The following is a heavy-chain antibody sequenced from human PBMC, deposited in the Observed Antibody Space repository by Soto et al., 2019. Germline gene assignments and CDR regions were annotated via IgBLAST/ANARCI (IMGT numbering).Heavy chain of an antibody. CDR3: ARETNWFDP. J-gene: IGHJ5*02. Sequence: GGPLSLSCAASGFTFSSYEMNWARQAPGKGLEWVSYISSSGSTIYYADSVKGRFTISRDNAKNSLYLQMNSLRAEDTAVYYCARETNWFDPWGQGTLVTVSS. CDR2: ISSSGSTI. CDR1: GFTFSSYE. V-gene: IGHV3-48*03.